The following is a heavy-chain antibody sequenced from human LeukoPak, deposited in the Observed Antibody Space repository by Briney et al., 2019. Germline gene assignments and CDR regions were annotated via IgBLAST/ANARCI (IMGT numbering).Heavy chain of an antibody. D-gene: IGHD2/OR15-2a*01. J-gene: IGHJ3*02. V-gene: IGHV3-69-1*01. CDR2: IRSDGTI. CDR1: GFTSFNFP. CDR3: ARDNIWAFDI. Sequence: PGGSLRLYCEASGFTSFNFPMNWVRKAPGKGLEWVSHIRSDGTITYADSVKGRFTISRDDAKTSVYLQMNSLRDEDTAMYYCARDNIWAFDIWGQGTMITVSS.